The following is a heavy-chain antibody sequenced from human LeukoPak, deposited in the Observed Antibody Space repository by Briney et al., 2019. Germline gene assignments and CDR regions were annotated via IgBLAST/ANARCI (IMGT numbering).Heavy chain of an antibody. Sequence: GGSLRLSCAASGFTFSSYWMHWVRHAPGKGLVWVSRINTDGSSTSYADSVKGRFTISRDNAKNTLYLQMNSLRAEDTAVYYCARWARAPRAFDIWGQGTMVTVSS. D-gene: IGHD6-6*01. CDR1: GFTFSSYW. V-gene: IGHV3-74*01. CDR3: ARWARAPRAFDI. CDR2: INTDGSST. J-gene: IGHJ3*02.